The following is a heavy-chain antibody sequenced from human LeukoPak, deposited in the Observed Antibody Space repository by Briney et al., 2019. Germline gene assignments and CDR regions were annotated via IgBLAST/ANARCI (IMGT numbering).Heavy chain of an antibody. J-gene: IGHJ4*02. V-gene: IGHV4-39*01. D-gene: IGHD6-19*01. CDR3: ARLWGTSDWGFYFDY. CDR1: GGSISSSTYH. CDR2: IYYGGST. Sequence: SETLSLTCTASGGSISSSTYHWGCIRQPPGKGLEWIGSIYYGGSTYYNTYLKSRVTISVDTSKNQLSLKLSSVTAADTAVYYCARLWGTSDWGFYFDYWGQGTLVTVSS.